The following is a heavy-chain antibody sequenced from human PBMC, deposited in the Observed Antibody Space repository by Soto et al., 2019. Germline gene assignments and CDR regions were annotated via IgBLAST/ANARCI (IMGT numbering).Heavy chain of an antibody. CDR2: IWYDGSKK. CDR1: GFTFSEDA. D-gene: IGHD5-18*01. J-gene: IGHJ4*02. CDR3: VREGRHTAMFSGFDY. Sequence: HVDLVESGGGVVQPGESLRLSCATSGFTFSEDAMHWVRQAPGKGLEWVAVIWYDGSKKHYVDSVKGRFTISRDNSKNTLFLQMNSLTAEDTAVYWCVREGRHTAMFSGFDYWGQGTRVTASS. V-gene: IGHV3-33*01.